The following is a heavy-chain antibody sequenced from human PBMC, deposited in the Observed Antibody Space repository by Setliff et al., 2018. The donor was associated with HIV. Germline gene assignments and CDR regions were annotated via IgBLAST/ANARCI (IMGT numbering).Heavy chain of an antibody. Sequence: HPGGSLRLSCAASGFTFSSYGMHWVRQAPGKGLEWVATIKEDGTEKYYAGSVKGRFNISRDNAHNSLYLQMNSLRAGDAARYYCARPLQLRTDWYVTVGSFNYWGQGTQVTVSS. J-gene: IGHJ4*02. D-gene: IGHD3-9*01. CDR2: IKEDGTEK. CDR1: GFTFSSYG. CDR3: ARPLQLRTDWYVTVGSFNY. V-gene: IGHV3-7*03.